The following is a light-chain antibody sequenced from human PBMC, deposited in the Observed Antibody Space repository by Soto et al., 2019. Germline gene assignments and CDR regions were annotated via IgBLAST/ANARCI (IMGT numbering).Light chain of an antibody. Sequence: QAVVTQPPSASGTPGQTVTMSCSGSTSNIGTNTVTWYQQLPGSAPKVLIYVNNQRRSGVPDRFSGSKSGTSAFLAITGLQSEDEADYYCATWDDNLNGLIFGGGTQLTVL. CDR1: TSNIGTNT. CDR2: VNN. CDR3: ATWDDNLNGLI. V-gene: IGLV1-44*01. J-gene: IGLJ2*01.